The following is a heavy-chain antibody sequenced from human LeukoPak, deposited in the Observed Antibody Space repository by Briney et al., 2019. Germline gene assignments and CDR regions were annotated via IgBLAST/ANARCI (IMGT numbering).Heavy chain of an antibody. D-gene: IGHD6-6*01. CDR2: IYHSGST. CDR3: ARGGAARLHFQN. CDR1: GGSISTYY. V-gene: IGHV4-59*01. J-gene: IGHJ1*01. Sequence: SETLSLTCTVSGGSISTYYWNWIRQPPGKGLEWIGYIYHSGSTNYNPSLQSRVTISVDTSKNQFSLNLNSVTAADTAVCYCARGGAARLHFQNWGQGTLVTVSS.